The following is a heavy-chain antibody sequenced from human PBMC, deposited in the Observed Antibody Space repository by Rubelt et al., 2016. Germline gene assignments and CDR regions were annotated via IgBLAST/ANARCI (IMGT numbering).Heavy chain of an antibody. J-gene: IGHJ4*02. V-gene: IGHV3-30*04. Sequence: RGAPGKGLEWVAVISYDGSNKYYADSVKGRFTISRDNSKNTLYLQMNSLRAEDTAVCYCARVGYSSGWYKIDYWGQGTLVTVSS. CDR2: ISYDGSNK. D-gene: IGHD6-19*01. CDR3: ARVGYSSGWYKIDY.